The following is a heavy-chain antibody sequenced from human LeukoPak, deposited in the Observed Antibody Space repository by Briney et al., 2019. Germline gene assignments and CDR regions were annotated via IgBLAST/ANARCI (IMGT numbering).Heavy chain of an antibody. D-gene: IGHD5-24*01. CDR1: GGSFSGYY. V-gene: IGHV4-34*01. CDR3: ARARDGYKLGDY. J-gene: IGHJ4*02. Sequence: KPSETLSLTCAVYGGSFSGYYWSWIRQPPGKGREWSGEINHSAITDYTPSLNSRVTISVHTSKNQFSLKLSSVTAADTAVYYCARARDGYKLGDYWGQGTLVTVSS. CDR2: INHSAIT.